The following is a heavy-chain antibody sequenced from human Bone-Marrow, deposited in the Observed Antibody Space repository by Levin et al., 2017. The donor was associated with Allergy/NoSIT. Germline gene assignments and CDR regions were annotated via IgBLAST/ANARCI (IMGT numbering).Heavy chain of an antibody. V-gene: IGHV3-15*01. CDR3: TTGPAARPLAQRRFRIVYSDY. CDR1: GFTFSNAW. J-gene: IGHJ4*02. CDR2: IKSKTDGGTT. Sequence: GGSLRLSCAASGFTFSNAWMSWVRQAPGKGLEWVGRIKSKTDGGTTDYAAPVKGRFTISRDDSKNTLYLQMNSLKTEDTAVYYCTTGPAARPLAQRRFRIVYSDYWGQGTLVTVSS. D-gene: IGHD6-6*01.